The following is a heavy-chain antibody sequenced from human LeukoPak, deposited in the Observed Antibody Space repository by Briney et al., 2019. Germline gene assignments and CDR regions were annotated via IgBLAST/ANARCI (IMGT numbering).Heavy chain of an antibody. CDR2: IYYSGST. D-gene: IGHD3-10*01. CDR3: ARTGLVRGVIDY. CDR1: GGSISSYY. V-gene: IGHV4-59*08. Sequence: SETLSLTCTVSGGSISSYYWSWIRQPPGKGLEWIGYIYYSGSTNYNPSLKSRVTISVDTSNNQFSLKLSSVTAADTAVYYCARTGLVRGVIDYWGQGTLVTVSS. J-gene: IGHJ4*02.